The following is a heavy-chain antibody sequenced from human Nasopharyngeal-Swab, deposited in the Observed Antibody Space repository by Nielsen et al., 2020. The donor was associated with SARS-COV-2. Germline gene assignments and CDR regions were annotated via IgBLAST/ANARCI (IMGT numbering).Heavy chain of an antibody. V-gene: IGHV3-15*01. D-gene: IGHD4-17*01. CDR2: IKSKTDGGTT. CDR1: GFTFSTAW. J-gene: IGHJ4*02. CDR3: TTGVTDYGDYFFSDY. Sequence: GESLNISCAASGFTFSTAWMSWVRQAPGKGPEWVGRIKSKTDGGTTDYAAPVKARFTISRDDTKNTLYLQMSRLKAEDTAVYYCTTGVTDYGDYFFSDYWGQGTLVTVSS.